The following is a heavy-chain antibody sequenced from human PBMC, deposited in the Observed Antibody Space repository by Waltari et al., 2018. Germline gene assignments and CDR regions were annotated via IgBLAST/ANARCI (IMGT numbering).Heavy chain of an antibody. CDR3: ARNIDSSGWYPSPLYNWFDP. Sequence: QVQLQESGPGLVKPSETLSLTCAVSGYSISSGYYWGWIRQPPGKGLAWIGSIYHSGSTYYNPSLKSRVTISVDTSKNQFSLKLSSVTAADTAVYYCARNIDSSGWYPSPLYNWFDPWGQGTLVTVSS. CDR1: GYSISSGYY. J-gene: IGHJ5*02. V-gene: IGHV4-38-2*01. CDR2: IYHSGST. D-gene: IGHD6-19*01.